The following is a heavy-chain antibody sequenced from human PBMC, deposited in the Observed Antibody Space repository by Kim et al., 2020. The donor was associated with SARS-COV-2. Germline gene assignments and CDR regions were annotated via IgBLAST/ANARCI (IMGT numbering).Heavy chain of an antibody. V-gene: IGHV4-39*01. CDR1: GGSISSGSYY. J-gene: IGHJ4*02. Sequence: SETLSLTCTVSGGSISSGSYYWAWIRQPPGKGLQWIGNIYYSGTTYYNPSLKSRVTISVDTSKIQFSLKLSSVTAADTAVYYCARLHYTVTTPRDYFDYWGQGTLVTVSS. CDR3: ARLHYTVTTPRDYFDY. D-gene: IGHD4-17*01. CDR2: IYYSGTT.